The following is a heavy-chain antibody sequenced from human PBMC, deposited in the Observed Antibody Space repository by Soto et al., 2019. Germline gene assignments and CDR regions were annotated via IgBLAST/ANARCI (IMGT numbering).Heavy chain of an antibody. CDR3: ARLPGCGGSCLLGLFDY. Sequence: PSQTLSLTCVISGDSVSSNSAAWNWIRQSPSRGLEWLGRTYYRSKWYNDYAVSVKSRITINPDTSKNQFSLQLNSVTPEDTAVYYCARLPGCGGSCLLGLFDYWGQGTLVTVSS. CDR2: TYYRSKWYN. J-gene: IGHJ4*02. CDR1: GDSVSSNSAA. V-gene: IGHV6-1*01. D-gene: IGHD2-15*01.